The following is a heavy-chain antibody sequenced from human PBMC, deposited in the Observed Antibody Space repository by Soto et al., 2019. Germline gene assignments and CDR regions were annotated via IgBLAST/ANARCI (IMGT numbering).Heavy chain of an antibody. V-gene: IGHV6-1*01. D-gene: IGHD6-19*01. Sequence: SQTLSLTCAISGDSVSSGSAVWNWIRQSPSRGLEWLGRTYYRSTWHNDYAVSVKSRISINPDTSKNQFSLQLNSVTPEDTAVYYCTRESASGGSDYWGQGTLVTVSS. CDR2: TYYRSTWHN. CDR1: GDSVSSGSAV. J-gene: IGHJ4*02. CDR3: TRESASGGSDY.